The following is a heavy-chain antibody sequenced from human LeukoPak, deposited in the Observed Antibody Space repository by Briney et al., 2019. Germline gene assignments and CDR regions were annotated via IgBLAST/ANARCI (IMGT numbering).Heavy chain of an antibody. V-gene: IGHV3-21*01. Sequence: GGSLRLSCAASGFTFSSYSMNWVRQAPGKGLEWVSSISSSSSYIYYADSVKGRFTISRDNSKNTVYLQMNSLRAENTAVYFCARDSGSTGWGMLDFWGQGTLVTVSS. CDR3: ARDSGSTGWGMLDF. J-gene: IGHJ4*02. CDR1: GFTFSSYS. D-gene: IGHD6-19*01. CDR2: ISSSSSYI.